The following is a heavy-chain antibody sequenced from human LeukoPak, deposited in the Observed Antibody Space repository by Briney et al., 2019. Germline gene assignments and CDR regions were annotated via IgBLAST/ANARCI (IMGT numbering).Heavy chain of an antibody. J-gene: IGHJ4*02. D-gene: IGHD1-26*01. CDR2: IYSGGTT. CDR1: GFSVSSNY. Sequence: GGSLRLSCAASGFSVSSNYMSWVRQAPGKGLEWVSVIYSGGTTYYADSVKGRFTISRDNSKNTLYLQMNSLRVEDTAVYYCARVNNWGSYPSGNYFDYWGQGTLVTVSS. CDR3: ARVNNWGSYPSGNYFDY. V-gene: IGHV3-53*01.